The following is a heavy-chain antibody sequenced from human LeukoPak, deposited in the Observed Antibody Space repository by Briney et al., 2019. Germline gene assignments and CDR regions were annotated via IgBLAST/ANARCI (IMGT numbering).Heavy chain of an antibody. J-gene: IGHJ4*02. CDR3: ASGGTVLAYNWNDPGLGY. Sequence: ASVKVSCKASGYTFIGYYMHWVRQAPGQGLEWMGWINPNSGGTNYAQKFQGRVTMTRDTSISTAYMELSRLRSDDTAVYYCASGGTVLAYNWNDPGLGYWGQGTLVTVSS. CDR1: GYTFIGYY. D-gene: IGHD1-20*01. V-gene: IGHV1-2*02. CDR2: INPNSGGT.